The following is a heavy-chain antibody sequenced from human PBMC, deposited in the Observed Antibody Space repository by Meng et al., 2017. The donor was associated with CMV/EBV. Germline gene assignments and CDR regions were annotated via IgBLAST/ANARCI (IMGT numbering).Heavy chain of an antibody. CDR1: GFTFSSYS. D-gene: IGHD6-13*01. J-gene: IGHJ6*02. V-gene: IGHV3-21*01. Sequence: GGSLRLSCAASGFTFSSYSMNWVRQAPGKGLEWVSSISSSSSYIYYADSVKGRFTISRDNAKNSLYLQMNSLRAEDTAVYYCARDRGSSSWYINYYYGMDVWGQGTTVTSP. CDR3: ARDRGSSSWYINYYYGMDV. CDR2: ISSSSSYI.